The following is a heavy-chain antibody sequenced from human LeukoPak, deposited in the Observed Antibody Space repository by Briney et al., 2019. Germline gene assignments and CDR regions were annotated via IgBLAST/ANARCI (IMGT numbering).Heavy chain of an antibody. V-gene: IGHV3-74*01. Sequence: PGGSLRLSCAASGFTFSNSWMHWVRQAPGKGLVWVSIIKSDGSTIYADSVKGRFTISRDNAGNSLYLQMNSLRAEDTAVYYCARAPGIAAAGSLDYWGQGTLVTVSS. D-gene: IGHD6-13*01. CDR2: IKSDGST. CDR1: GFTFSNSW. J-gene: IGHJ4*02. CDR3: ARAPGIAAAGSLDY.